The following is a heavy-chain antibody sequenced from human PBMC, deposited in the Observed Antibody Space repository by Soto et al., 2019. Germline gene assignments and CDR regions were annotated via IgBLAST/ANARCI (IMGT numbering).Heavy chain of an antibody. CDR2: IYYTGNA. V-gene: IGHV4-59*01. D-gene: IGHD3-10*01. Sequence: QVQLQESGPGLVKPSETLSLTCTVSGGSIGTYYWHWIRQPPGKGLEWIAYIYYTGNAKYNPSLKRRVTISVDTSKNHFSLNLNSLTAADTAVYYCARGRFGELSPFDSWGRGTLVTVSS. CDR3: ARGRFGELSPFDS. CDR1: GGSIGTYY. J-gene: IGHJ4*02.